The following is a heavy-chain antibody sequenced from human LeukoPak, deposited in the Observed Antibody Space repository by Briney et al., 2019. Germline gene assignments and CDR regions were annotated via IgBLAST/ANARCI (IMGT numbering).Heavy chain of an antibody. Sequence: SETLSLTCTVSGGSISSYYWGWIRLPPGKGLEWIGYIHYSGSINHNPSLKSRVTISVDTSKNQFSLKLSSVTAADTAVYYCARGARGTGTFDYWGQGTLVTVPS. CDR2: IHYSGSI. J-gene: IGHJ4*02. CDR1: GGSISSYY. D-gene: IGHD7-27*01. V-gene: IGHV4-59*01. CDR3: ARGARGTGTFDY.